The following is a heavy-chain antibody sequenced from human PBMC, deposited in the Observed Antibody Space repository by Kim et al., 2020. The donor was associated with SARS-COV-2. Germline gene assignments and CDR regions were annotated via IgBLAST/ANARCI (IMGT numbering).Heavy chain of an antibody. D-gene: IGHD3-22*01. J-gene: IGHJ4*02. Sequence: KGPLTISRDNSKNTLYWQMNSLRDEDTAVYYCAKSTDYDSSGYYYYFDYWGQGTLVTVSS. V-gene: IGHV3-33*06. CDR3: AKSTDYDSSGYYYYFDY.